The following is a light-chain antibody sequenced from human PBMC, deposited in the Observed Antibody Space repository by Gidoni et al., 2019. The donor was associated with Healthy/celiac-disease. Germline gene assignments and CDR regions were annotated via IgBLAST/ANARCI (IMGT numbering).Light chain of an antibody. V-gene: IGKV2-28*01. CDR1: QSLLHSNGYNY. CDR3: MQALQTPYT. CDR2: LGP. Sequence: EIVMTQSPLSLRVTPGEPAAISCSSSQSLLHSNGYNYLDWYLQKPGQSPQLLIYLGPNRASGVPDRFSGSGSGTDFPRKISRVEAEDVGVYYCMQALQTPYTFGQXTKLEIK. J-gene: IGKJ2*01.